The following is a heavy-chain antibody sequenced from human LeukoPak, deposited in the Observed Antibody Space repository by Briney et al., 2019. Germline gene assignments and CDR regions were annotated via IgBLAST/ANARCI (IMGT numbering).Heavy chain of an antibody. J-gene: IGHJ3*01. CDR1: GYTFIDYY. Sequence: ASVKVSCKASGYTFIDYYMHWVRQAPGQGLEWMGLIKPNSGDTTYAQQFQGRVTLTRDTSISTAYMELSSMRSDDTALYFCARGGAIEWLESCNGPVDALTLWGRGAMVTVSS. CDR2: IKPNSGDT. D-gene: IGHD6-19*01. CDR3: ARGGAIEWLESCNGPVDALTL. V-gene: IGHV1-2*02.